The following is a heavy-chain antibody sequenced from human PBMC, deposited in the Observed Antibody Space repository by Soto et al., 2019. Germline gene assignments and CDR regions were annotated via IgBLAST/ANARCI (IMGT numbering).Heavy chain of an antibody. V-gene: IGHV3-15*01. D-gene: IGHD6-6*01. J-gene: IGHJ6*02. CDR3: TTDXWYSSSSPYYYYYGMDV. CDR2: IKSKTDGGTT. CDR1: GFTFSNAW. Sequence: PGGSLRLSCAASGFTFSNAWMSWVRQAPGKGLEWVGRIKSKTDGGTTDYAAPVKGRFTISRDDSKNTLYLQMNSLKTEDTAVYYCTTDXWYSSSSPYYYYYGMDVWGQGTTVTVSS.